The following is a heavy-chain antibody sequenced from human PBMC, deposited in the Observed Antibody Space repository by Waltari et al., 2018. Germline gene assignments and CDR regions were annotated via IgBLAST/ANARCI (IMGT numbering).Heavy chain of an antibody. CDR2: INPNKGDT. CDR1: GYTFTAHH. D-gene: IGHD1-1*01. J-gene: IGHJ6*03. V-gene: IGHV1-2*02. Sequence: QVQLVQSGAEVKEPGASVKVSCKASGYTFTAHHIHWMRQAPGQGLEWRGWINPNKGDTNNSQKVEGRVTMTRDTSISTAYMELSRLRSDDTAMYYCARDREATCNVYYYYMDVWGKGTTVTVSS. CDR3: ARDREATCNVYYYYMDV.